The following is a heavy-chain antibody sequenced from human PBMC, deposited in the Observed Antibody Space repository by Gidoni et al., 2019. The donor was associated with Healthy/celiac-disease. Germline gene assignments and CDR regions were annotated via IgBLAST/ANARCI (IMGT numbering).Heavy chain of an antibody. CDR3: ARELSSGWYGRYYYMDV. D-gene: IGHD6-19*01. Sequence: QVQLQESCPGLVKPSETLSLTCTVSGGPISSYYWSWIRQPPGKGLEWIGYIYYSGSTNYNPSLKSRVTISVDTSKNQFSLKLSSVTAADTAVYYCARELSSGWYGRYYYMDVWGKGTTVTVSS. V-gene: IGHV4-59*01. CDR1: GGPISSYY. J-gene: IGHJ6*03. CDR2: IYYSGST.